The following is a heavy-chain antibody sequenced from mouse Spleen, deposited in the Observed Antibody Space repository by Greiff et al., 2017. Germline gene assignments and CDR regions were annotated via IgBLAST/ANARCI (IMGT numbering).Heavy chain of an antibody. CDR2: IWSDGST. J-gene: IGHJ4*01. CDR3: ARHGGLRRGDAMDY. D-gene: IGHD2-4*01. Sequence: QVQLKQSGPGLVAPSQSLSITCTVSGFSLTSYGVHWVRQPPGKGLEWLVVIWSDGSTTYNSALKSRLSISKDNSKSQVFLKMNSLQTDDTAMYYCARHGGLRRGDAMDYWGQGTSVTVSS. CDR1: GFSLTSYG. V-gene: IGHV2-6-1*01.